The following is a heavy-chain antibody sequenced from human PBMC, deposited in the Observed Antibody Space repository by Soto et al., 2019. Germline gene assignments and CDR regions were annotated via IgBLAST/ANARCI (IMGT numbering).Heavy chain of an antibody. CDR1: GGTFSSYA. J-gene: IGHJ3*02. D-gene: IGHD3-22*01. V-gene: IGHV1-69*01. CDR3: ARGAHYYDSSGYYDDAFDI. CDR2: IIPIFGTA. Sequence: QVQLVQSGAEVKKPGSSVKVSCKASGGTFSSYAISWVRQAPGQGLEWMGGIIPIFGTANYAQKFTGRVTITADESTSTGYMELSSLRYEDTAVYSCARGAHYYDSSGYYDDAFDIWGQGTMVPVSS.